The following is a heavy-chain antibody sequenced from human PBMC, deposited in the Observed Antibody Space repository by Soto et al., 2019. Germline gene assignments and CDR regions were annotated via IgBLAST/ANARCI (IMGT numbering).Heavy chain of an antibody. CDR3: ARTKVGTVARTDAFDI. Sequence: DVHLVESGGGLIQPGGSLRLSCAASGVTVSSNYMSWVRQAPGKGLEGVSIIYSDGSTYYADSMQGRFTMSRDNSKNTLYLQVNSPRVEDTAVYYCARTKVGTVARTDAFDIWGQGTLVTVSS. V-gene: IGHV3-53*01. CDR1: GVTVSSNY. D-gene: IGHD5-12*01. J-gene: IGHJ3*02. CDR2: IYSDGST.